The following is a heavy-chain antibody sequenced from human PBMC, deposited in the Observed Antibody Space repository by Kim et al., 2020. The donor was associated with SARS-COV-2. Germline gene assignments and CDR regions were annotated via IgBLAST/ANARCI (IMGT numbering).Heavy chain of an antibody. J-gene: IGHJ6*01. CDR2: IWYDGSNK. D-gene: IGHD6-13*01. CDR1: GFTFSSYA. CDR3: ARDLGEQLGRRYYYYYYGMDV. Sequence: GGSLRLSCAASGFTFSSYAMHWVRQAPGKGLEWVAVIWYDGSNKYYADSVKGRFTISRDNSKNTLYLQMNSLRAEDTALYYCARDLGEQLGRRYYYYYYGMDVWRQGTTLTVSS. V-gene: IGHV3-33*01.